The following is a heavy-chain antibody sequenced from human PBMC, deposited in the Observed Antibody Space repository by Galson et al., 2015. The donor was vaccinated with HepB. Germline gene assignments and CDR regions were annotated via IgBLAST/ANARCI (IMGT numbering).Heavy chain of an antibody. V-gene: IGHV5-51*03. Sequence: QSGAEVKKPGESLKISCKGSGYSFTSYWIGWVRQMPGKGLEWMGIIYPGDSDTRYSPSFQGQVTISADKSISTAYLQWSSLKASDTAMYYCARRTGDSYGFEVRGSFDYWGQGTLLTVSS. D-gene: IGHD5-18*01. CDR2: IYPGDSDT. CDR1: GYSFTSYW. CDR3: ARRTGDSYGFEVRGSFDY. J-gene: IGHJ4*02.